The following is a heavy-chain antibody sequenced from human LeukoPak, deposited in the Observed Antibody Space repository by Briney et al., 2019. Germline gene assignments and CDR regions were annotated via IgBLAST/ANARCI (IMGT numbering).Heavy chain of an antibody. CDR2: INAGNGNT. CDR1: GYTFTNYL. CDR3: ARSTIFGVVAHYYYYSMDV. V-gene: IGHV1-3*01. J-gene: IGHJ6*02. D-gene: IGHD3-3*01. Sequence: ASVKVSCKASGYTFTNYLMHWVRQAPGQRLEWMGWINAGNGNTKYSQKFQGRVTITRDTSASTAYMELRSLRSDDTAVYYRARSTIFGVVAHYYYYSMDVWGQGTTVTVSS.